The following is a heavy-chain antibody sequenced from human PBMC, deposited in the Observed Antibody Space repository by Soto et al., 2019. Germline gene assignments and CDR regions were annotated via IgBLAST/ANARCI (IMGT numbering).Heavy chain of an antibody. J-gene: IGHJ4*02. V-gene: IGHV3-23*01. D-gene: IGHD3-9*01. Sequence: EVRLLESGGGLVQPGGSLRLSCAASGFTFSGCSMTWVRQAPGKGLEWVSAITGSGDRTYYADSVKGRFTISRDNSNNMVYLQMNSLRAEDSAVYYCAVAIFTAYDYWGQGTLVTVSS. CDR1: GFTFSGCS. CDR2: ITGSGDRT. CDR3: AVAIFTAYDY.